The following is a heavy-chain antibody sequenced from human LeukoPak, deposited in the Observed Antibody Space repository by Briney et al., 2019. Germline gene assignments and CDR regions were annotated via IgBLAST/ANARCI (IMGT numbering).Heavy chain of an antibody. V-gene: IGHV1-2*02. Sequence: ASVKVSCKASGYTFIDYYIHWVRQAPGQGLEWMGWINPNSGDTNYAQKFQGRVTMTRDTSISTANMELSRLRSDDTAVYYCAREKFFGVVIIQSWGQGTLVTVSS. CDR1: GYTFIDYY. D-gene: IGHD3-3*01. CDR2: INPNSGDT. CDR3: AREKFFGVVIIQS. J-gene: IGHJ5*02.